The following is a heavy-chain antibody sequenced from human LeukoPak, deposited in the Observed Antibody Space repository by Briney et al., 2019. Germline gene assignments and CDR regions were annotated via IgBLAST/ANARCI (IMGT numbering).Heavy chain of an antibody. D-gene: IGHD6-13*01. Sequence: SETLSLTCAVYGGSFSGYYWSWIRHPPGKGLERIGEINHSGSTNYNPSLKSRVTISVDTSKNQFSLKLSPVTAADTAVYYCAGIAAAGTDGGIPLDYWGQGTLVTVSS. CDR2: INHSGST. V-gene: IGHV4-34*01. J-gene: IGHJ4*02. CDR1: GGSFSGYY. CDR3: AGIAAAGTDGGIPLDY.